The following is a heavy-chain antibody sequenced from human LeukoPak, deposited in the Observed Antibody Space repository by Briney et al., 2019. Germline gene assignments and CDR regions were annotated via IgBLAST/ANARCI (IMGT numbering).Heavy chain of an antibody. V-gene: IGHV1-46*01. D-gene: IGHD3-22*01. CDR3: ARDSITMIVAQKVPFQH. J-gene: IGHJ1*01. Sequence: ASVKVSCKASGYTFTSYYMHWVRQAPGQGFECMGIINPSGGSTSDAQKFQGRVTMTRDTSTSTVYMELSSLRSEDTAVYYCARDSITMIVAQKVPFQHWGQGTLVTVSS. CDR1: GYTFTSYY. CDR2: INPSGGST.